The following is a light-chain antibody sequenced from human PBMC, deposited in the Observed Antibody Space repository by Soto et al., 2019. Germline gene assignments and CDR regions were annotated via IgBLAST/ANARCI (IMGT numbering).Light chain of an antibody. CDR3: QSYNRAPFT. V-gene: IGKV1-27*01. J-gene: IGKJ4*01. CDR1: QGITTY. CDR2: SAT. Sequence: DIPLTQSPSSLSAFVGDRVTITCRASQGITTYLAWYQQKPGKVPKILVHSATTLHAGVPSRFSGGGSGTRFTLTISGIQPEHFATYYCQSYNRAPFTFGGGTKVE.